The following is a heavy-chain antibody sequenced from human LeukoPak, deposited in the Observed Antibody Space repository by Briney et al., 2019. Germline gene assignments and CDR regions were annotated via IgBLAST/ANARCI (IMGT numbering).Heavy chain of an antibody. CDR2: ISSSSRYI. CDR3: ARDRYDILTGYTYYYGMDV. D-gene: IGHD3-9*01. CDR1: GFTFSSYR. V-gene: IGHV3-21*05. J-gene: IGHJ6*02. Sequence: PGGSLRLSSAASGFTFSSYRMNWVRQAPGKGLEWVSYISSSSRYIYYADSVKGRFTISRDNAKKSLYLQMNSLRAEDTAVYYCARDRYDILTGYTYYYGMDVWGQGTTVTVSS.